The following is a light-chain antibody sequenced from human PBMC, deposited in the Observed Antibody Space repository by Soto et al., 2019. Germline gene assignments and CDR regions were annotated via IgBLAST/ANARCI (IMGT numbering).Light chain of an antibody. J-gene: IGKJ5*01. Sequence: ASQSISSYLNWYQQKPGKAPKLLIYAASSLQSGVPSRFSSSGYGIDFTLAICRLQPEHFADYQFQQSYGTLLPCAQGTRLEIK. CDR3: QQSYGTLLP. CDR2: AAS. CDR1: QSISSY. V-gene: IGKV1-39*01.